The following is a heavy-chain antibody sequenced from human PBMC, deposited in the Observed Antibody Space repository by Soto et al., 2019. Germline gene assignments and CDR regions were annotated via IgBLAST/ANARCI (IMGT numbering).Heavy chain of an antibody. J-gene: IGHJ4*02. CDR2: ISAYNGNT. Sequence: GASVKVSCKASGYTFTSCGISWVRQAPGQGLEWMGCISAYNGNTNYAQKLQGRVTMTTETSTSTAYMELRSLRSDDTAVYYCARGALTYYDFWSGSDYGGQGTLVTVSS. CDR1: GYTFTSCG. CDR3: ARGALTYYDFWSGSDY. D-gene: IGHD3-3*01. V-gene: IGHV1-18*01.